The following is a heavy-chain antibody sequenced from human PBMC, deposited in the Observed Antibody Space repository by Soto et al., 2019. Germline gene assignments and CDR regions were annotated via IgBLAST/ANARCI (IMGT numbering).Heavy chain of an antibody. V-gene: IGHV4-30-4*01. CDR1: VGSTSSDNY. Sequence: SETLAVTCTVSVGSTSSDNYWSWIRQPPVKGLEWIGHIYYSGNTDYNPSLKSRLAISIDTSKNQFSLKLSSVTAADTAVYFCAREGGESSDGIYYFDSWGQGSMVTVSS. J-gene: IGHJ4*02. D-gene: IGHD3-3*02. CDR2: IYYSGNT. CDR3: AREGGESSDGIYYFDS.